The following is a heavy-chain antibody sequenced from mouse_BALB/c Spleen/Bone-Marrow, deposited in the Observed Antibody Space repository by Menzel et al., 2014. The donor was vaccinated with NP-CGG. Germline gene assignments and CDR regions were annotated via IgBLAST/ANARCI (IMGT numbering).Heavy chain of an antibody. CDR2: IRNKAKGYTT. CDR3: ARDREGNYSYWYLDV. V-gene: IGHV7-3*02. D-gene: IGHD2-1*01. CDR1: GFTLTDYY. Sequence: EVQLVESGGGLVQPGGSLRLSCATSGFTLTDYYMSWVRQPPGKALEWLGFIRNKAKGYTTEYSASVKGRFTISRDNPQSILYLQMNTRRPEDSATDYCARDREGNYSYWYLDVWGAGTTVTVSS. J-gene: IGHJ1*01.